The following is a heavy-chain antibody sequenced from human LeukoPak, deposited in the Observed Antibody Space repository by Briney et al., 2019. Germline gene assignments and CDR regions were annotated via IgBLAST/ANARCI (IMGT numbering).Heavy chain of an antibody. J-gene: IGHJ5*02. CDR1: GYTFTGYY. CDR3: ARDLPIAAAGPINWFDP. V-gene: IGHV1-2*02. D-gene: IGHD6-13*01. CDR2: INPNSGGT. Sequence: GASVKVSCKASGYTFTGYYTHWVRQAPGQGLEWMGWINPNSGGTNYAQKFQGRVTMTRDTSISTAYMELSRLRSDDTAVYYCARDLPIAAAGPINWFDPWGQGTLVTVSS.